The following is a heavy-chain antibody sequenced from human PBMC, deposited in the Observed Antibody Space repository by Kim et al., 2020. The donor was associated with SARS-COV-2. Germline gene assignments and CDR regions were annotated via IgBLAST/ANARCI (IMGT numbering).Heavy chain of an antibody. CDR1: GDSITRSNYY. Sequence: SETLSLTCTVSGDSITRSNYYWGWIRQPPGRGLEYIGSIYSGASTFYNPSLKSRVTILVDVSNNQFSLNLRSLTAADTAVYFCARGSRKPLVNIDSWGQG. V-gene: IGHV4-39*07. CDR3: ARGSRKPLVNIDS. J-gene: IGHJ4*02. D-gene: IGHD2-21*01. CDR2: IYSGAST.